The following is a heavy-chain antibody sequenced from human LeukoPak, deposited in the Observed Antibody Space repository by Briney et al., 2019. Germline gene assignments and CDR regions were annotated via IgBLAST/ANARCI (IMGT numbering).Heavy chain of an antibody. CDR1: GFTVSSNY. J-gene: IGHJ4*02. V-gene: IGHV3-53*01. CDR3: AKDRLIDYGDYVGYFDY. Sequence: GGSLRLSCAASGFTVSSNYMSWVRQAPGKGLEWVSVIYSGGSTYYADSVKGRFTISRDNSKNTLYLQMNSLRAEDTAVYYCAKDRLIDYGDYVGYFDYWGQGTLVTVSS. D-gene: IGHD4-17*01. CDR2: IYSGGST.